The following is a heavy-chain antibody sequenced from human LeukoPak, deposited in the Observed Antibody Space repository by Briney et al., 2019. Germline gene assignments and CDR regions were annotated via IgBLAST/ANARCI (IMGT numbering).Heavy chain of an antibody. CDR1: GFTFSSYA. CDR2: ISYDGSNK. Sequence: GGSLRLSCAASGFTFSSYAMHWVRQAPGKGLEWVAVISYDGSNKYYADSVKGRFTISRDNSKNTLYLQMNSLRAEDTAVYYCARVRRLQIRGRVEYRGQGTLVTVSS. J-gene: IGHJ4*02. D-gene: IGHD5-24*01. V-gene: IGHV3-30*04. CDR3: ARVRRLQIRGRVEY.